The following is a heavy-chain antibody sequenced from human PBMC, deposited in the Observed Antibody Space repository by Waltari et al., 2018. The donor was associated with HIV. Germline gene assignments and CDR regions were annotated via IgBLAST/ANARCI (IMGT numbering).Heavy chain of an antibody. J-gene: IGHJ2*01. CDR1: GDSINRGDYY. CDR3: ARVVYWYFDL. V-gene: IGHV4-31*03. CDR2: VYYRGST. Sequence: QVQLQESGPGLVKPSETLSLTCTVSGDSINRGDYYWAWIRQHPEKGLEWIGFVYYRGSTFSNPSFKSRATISGDTSKNQFSLKLTSMTAADTAVYYCARVVYWYFDLWGRGTLVTVSS.